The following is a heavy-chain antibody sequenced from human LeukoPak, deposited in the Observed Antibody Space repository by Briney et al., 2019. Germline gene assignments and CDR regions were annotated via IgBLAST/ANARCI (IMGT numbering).Heavy chain of an antibody. CDR1: GYTFTDYH. Sequence: ASVKVSCKTSGYTFTDYHMHWVRQAPGQGLEWMGWINPNSGRTKHAQKFQGRVTMTRDTSISTAYMGLSRLRSDDPAVYYCASLQVAGDYWGQGTLVTVSS. J-gene: IGHJ4*02. D-gene: IGHD6-19*01. CDR3: ASLQVAGDY. CDR2: INPNSGRT. V-gene: IGHV1-2*02.